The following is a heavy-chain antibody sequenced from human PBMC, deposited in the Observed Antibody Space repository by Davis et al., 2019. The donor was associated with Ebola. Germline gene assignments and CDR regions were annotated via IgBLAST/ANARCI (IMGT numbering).Heavy chain of an antibody. CDR1: GSAFSSYA. CDR3: ASSGSYFFPFDY. D-gene: IGHD3-10*01. Sequence: GGSLRLSCAASGSAFSSYAMHWVRQAPGKGLEWVALISYDGNHKFYADSVKGRFTISRDNSKNMLYLQVNSLGAEDTAVYYCASSGSYFFPFDYWGQGTLVRVSS. J-gene: IGHJ4*02. CDR2: ISYDGNHK. V-gene: IGHV3-30*04.